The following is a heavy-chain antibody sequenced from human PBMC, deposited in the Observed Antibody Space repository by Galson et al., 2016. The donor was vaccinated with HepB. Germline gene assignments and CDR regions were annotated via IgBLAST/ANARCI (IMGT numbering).Heavy chain of an antibody. V-gene: IGHV4-59*01. D-gene: IGHD2-8*02. J-gene: IGHJ6*02. CDR2: IHCSGKT. Sequence: SETLSLTCTVSGGSISSYWSWIRQPPGKGLEWIGYIHCSGKTNYNPSLRSRVIISVDTSKNQFSLNLSSVTAADTAVYYCARGDGTGFYYYGMDVWGQGTTVTVSS. CDR3: ARGDGTGFYYYGMDV. CDR1: GGSISSY.